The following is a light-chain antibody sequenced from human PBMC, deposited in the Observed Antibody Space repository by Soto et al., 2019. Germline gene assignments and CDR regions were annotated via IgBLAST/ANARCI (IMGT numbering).Light chain of an antibody. J-gene: IGKJ1*01. CDR1: QSVLSSSNNRNY. V-gene: IGKV4-1*01. Sequence: DIVVTQSPDSLAVSLCERATVNCKSSQSVLSSSNNRNYLAWYQQKPGHTPKLLILWASIREFGVPDRFTGSGSGTDFTLTIKSLQEEDVAVYYCQQYYSYHPWTFGQGTKVDIK. CDR2: WAS. CDR3: QQYYSYHPWT.